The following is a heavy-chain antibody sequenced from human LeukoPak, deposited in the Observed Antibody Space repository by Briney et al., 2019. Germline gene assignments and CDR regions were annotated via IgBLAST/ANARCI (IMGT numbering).Heavy chain of an antibody. J-gene: IGHJ4*02. CDR1: GFTFSDYY. CDR2: ISSSDSTI. Sequence: GGSLRLSCAASGFTFSDYYMSWIRQAPGKGLEWVSNISSSDSTIYYADSVKGRFTISRDNAKNSLYLQMNSLSAEDTAVYYCARGGSTVTTYYFDYWGQGTLVTVSS. D-gene: IGHD4-17*01. V-gene: IGHV3-11*04. CDR3: ARGGSTVTTYYFDY.